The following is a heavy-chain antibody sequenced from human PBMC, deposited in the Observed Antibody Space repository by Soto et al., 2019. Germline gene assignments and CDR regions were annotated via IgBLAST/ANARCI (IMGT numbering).Heavy chain of an antibody. J-gene: IGHJ4*01. D-gene: IGHD3-22*01. CDR3: ARGRRDYYNSGHCVPLVY. CDR2: MNPDSGDT. CDR1: GYTFTNYD. V-gene: IGHV1-8*01. Sequence: ASVKVSCKASGYTFTNYDINWVRQATGQGLEWMGWMNPDSGDTRYAQKFQGRVTMTRDTSISTAYMELSSLRSEDTAVYYCARGRRDYYNSGHCVPLVYWG.